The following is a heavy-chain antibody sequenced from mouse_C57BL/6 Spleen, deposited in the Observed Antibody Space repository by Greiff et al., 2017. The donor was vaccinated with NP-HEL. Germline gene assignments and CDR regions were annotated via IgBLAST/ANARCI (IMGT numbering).Heavy chain of an antibody. CDR1: GYTFTSYW. Sequence: VQLQQPGAELVKPGASVKMSCKASGYTFTSYWITWVKQRPGQGLEWIGDIYPGSGSTNYNEKFKSKATLTVDTSSSTAYMQLSSLTSEDSAVYYCARGRYYYGGFSYWGQGTLVTVSA. CDR2: IYPGSGST. J-gene: IGHJ3*01. D-gene: IGHD1-1*01. CDR3: ARGRYYYGGFSY. V-gene: IGHV1-55*01.